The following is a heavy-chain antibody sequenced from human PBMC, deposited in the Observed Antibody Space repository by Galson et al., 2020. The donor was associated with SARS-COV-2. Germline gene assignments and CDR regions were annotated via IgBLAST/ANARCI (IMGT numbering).Heavy chain of an antibody. D-gene: IGHD4-17*01. Sequence: GESLKISCAASGFTFNNCAMTWDRQAPGKGLEWVSAITGGGGIAYYADSVRGRFTISRDNSKNTLYLQMNSLRAEDTAVYYCAKDQGNDFGDQLDYWGQGTLLTVSS. CDR2: ITGGGGIA. CDR3: AKDQGNDFGDQLDY. V-gene: IGHV3-23*01. J-gene: IGHJ4*02. CDR1: GFTFNNCA.